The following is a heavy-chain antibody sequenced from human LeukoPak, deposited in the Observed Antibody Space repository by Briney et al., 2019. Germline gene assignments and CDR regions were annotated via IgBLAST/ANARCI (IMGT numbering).Heavy chain of an antibody. J-gene: IGHJ5*02. CDR2: IYYSGST. CDR1: GGSISSSSYY. Sequence: PSETLSLTCTVSGGSISSSSYYWGWIRQPPGKGLEWIGSIYYSGSTYYNPSLKSRVTISVDTSKNQFSLKLSSVTAADTAVYYCARVDEDWFDPWGQGTLVTVSS. V-gene: IGHV4-39*07. CDR3: ARVDEDWFDP.